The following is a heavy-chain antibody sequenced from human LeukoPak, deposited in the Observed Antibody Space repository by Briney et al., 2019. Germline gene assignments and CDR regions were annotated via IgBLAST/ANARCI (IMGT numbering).Heavy chain of an antibody. CDR3: AKDFAAMIVVGPGY. Sequence: PGGSLRLSCAASGFTFSSYGMHWVRQAPGKGLEWVAFIRYDGSNKYYADSVKGRFTISRDNSKNTLYLQMNSLRAEDTAVYYCAKDFAAMIVVGPGYWGQGTLVTVSS. J-gene: IGHJ4*02. CDR1: GFTFSSYG. V-gene: IGHV3-30*02. D-gene: IGHD3-22*01. CDR2: IRYDGSNK.